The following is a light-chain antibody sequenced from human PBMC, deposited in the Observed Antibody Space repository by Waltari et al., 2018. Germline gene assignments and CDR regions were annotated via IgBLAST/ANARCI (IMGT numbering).Light chain of an antibody. CDR2: GAS. Sequence: VLTQSPGTLSLSPGERATVSCRASQRLTKNYLAWYQQKPGQAPSLLIYGASSRAAGIPDRFSGSGAGTDFTLTISRLEPEDSAMYYCQQYGSSILYTFGQGTKLEIK. J-gene: IGKJ2*01. CDR3: QQYGSSILYT. CDR1: QRLTKNY. V-gene: IGKV3-20*01.